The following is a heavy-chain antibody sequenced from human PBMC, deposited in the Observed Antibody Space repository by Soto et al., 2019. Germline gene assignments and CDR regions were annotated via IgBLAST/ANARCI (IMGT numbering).Heavy chain of an antibody. V-gene: IGHV3-23*01. Sequence: GSLKISCAASGFIFENFGMSWVRQAPGKGLEWISSISGSGFKKYYADSVKGRFTISRDNSKNTLYLQMNSLRAEDTAVYYCARDLTRHDFWSGYYLDYWGQGTLVTVSS. J-gene: IGHJ4*02. CDR1: GFIFENFG. CDR3: ARDLTRHDFWSGYYLDY. D-gene: IGHD3-3*01. CDR2: ISGSGFKK.